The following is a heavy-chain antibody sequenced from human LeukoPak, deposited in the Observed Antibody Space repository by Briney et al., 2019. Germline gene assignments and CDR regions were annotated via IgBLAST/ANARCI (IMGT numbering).Heavy chain of an antibody. D-gene: IGHD3-3*01. V-gene: IGHV4-59*01. J-gene: IGHJ4*02. Sequence: SETLSLTCTVSGGSISSYYWSWIRQPPGKGLEWIGYIYYSGSTNSNPSLKSRVTISVDTSKNQFSLKLSSVTAADTAVYYCARALYYDFWSGYSEGFDYWGQGTLVTVSS. CDR2: IYYSGST. CDR3: ARALYYDFWSGYSEGFDY. CDR1: GGSISSYY.